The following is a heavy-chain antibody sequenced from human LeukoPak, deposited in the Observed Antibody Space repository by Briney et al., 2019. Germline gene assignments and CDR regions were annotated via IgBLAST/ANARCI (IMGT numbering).Heavy chain of an antibody. CDR2: ISSSSSTI. J-gene: IGHJ4*02. V-gene: IGHV3-48*01. Sequence: GGSLRLSCAASGLTFSSYSMNWVRQAPGKGLEWVSYISSSSSTIYYADSVKGRFTISRDNAKTSLYLQMNSLRAEDTAVYYCARGQGGFHFDYWGQGTLVTVSS. CDR1: GLTFSSYS. D-gene: IGHD3-16*01. CDR3: ARGQGGFHFDY.